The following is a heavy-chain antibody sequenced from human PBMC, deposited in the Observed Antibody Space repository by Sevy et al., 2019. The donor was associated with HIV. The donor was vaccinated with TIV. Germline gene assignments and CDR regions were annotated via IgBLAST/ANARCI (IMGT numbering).Heavy chain of an antibody. CDR1: GFTFSNYW. J-gene: IGHJ1*01. CDR3: AREELTWIQLWP. Sequence: GSLRLSFAASGFTFSNYWMSWVRQTPEKGLEWVANINQDGSEKYYVDSVKGRFTISRDNATNSVFLQMNSLRAEDTAMYYCAREELTWIQLWPWGQGTLVTVSS. V-gene: IGHV3-7*01. CDR2: INQDGSEK. D-gene: IGHD5-18*01.